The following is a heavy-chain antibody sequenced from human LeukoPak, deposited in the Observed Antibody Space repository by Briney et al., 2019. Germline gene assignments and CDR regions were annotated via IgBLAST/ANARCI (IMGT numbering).Heavy chain of an antibody. V-gene: IGHV3-15*01. D-gene: IGHD3-3*01. CDR1: GGSFSGYY. CDR2: IKSKTDGGTT. Sequence: ETLSLTCAVYGGSFSGYYWSWVRQAPGKGLEWVGRIKSKTDGGTTDYAAPVKGRFTISRDDSKNTLYLQMNSLKTEDTAVYYCTTVGYDFWSGYYTVYYFDYWGQGTLVTVSS. CDR3: TTVGYDFWSGYYTVYYFDY. J-gene: IGHJ4*02.